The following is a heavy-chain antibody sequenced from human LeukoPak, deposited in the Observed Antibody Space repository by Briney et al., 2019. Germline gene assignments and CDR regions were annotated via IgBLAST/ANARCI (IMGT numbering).Heavy chain of an antibody. J-gene: IGHJ6*03. CDR3: ARGGDHPTYLFQYMDV. CDR2: INSDGSRT. D-gene: IGHD3-16*01. V-gene: IGHV3-74*01. CDR1: GFTFSRYW. Sequence: GGSLRLSCEASGFTFSRYWMHWVRQAPGKGLVWVSRINSDGSRTTYADSVKGRFTISRDNAKNTLYLQMNSLRAEDTAVYYCARGGDHPTYLFQYMDVWGKGTTVTVSS.